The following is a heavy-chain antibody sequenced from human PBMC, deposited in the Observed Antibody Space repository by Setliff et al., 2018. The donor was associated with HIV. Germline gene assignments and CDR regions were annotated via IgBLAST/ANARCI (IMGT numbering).Heavy chain of an antibody. CDR2: IHYNGRT. CDR1: GDSITNDDYY. Sequence: TCTVSGDSITNDDYYWGWIRQPPGKGLEWIAIIHYNGRTYYDPSLKSRVTIFVDTSKTQFYLKLRSVTASDTAVYYCARYTSKVDWFDPWGQGTLVTVS. D-gene: IGHD2-2*02. V-gene: IGHV4-39*01. CDR3: ARYTSKVDWFDP. J-gene: IGHJ5*02.